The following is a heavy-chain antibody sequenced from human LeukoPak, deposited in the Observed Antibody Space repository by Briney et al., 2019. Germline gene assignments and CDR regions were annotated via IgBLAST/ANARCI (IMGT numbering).Heavy chain of an antibody. CDR3: AKASSETNFDY. J-gene: IGHJ4*02. CDR2: IYRGGDT. V-gene: IGHV3-66*01. D-gene: IGHD2-2*01. CDR1: GFTVSSNY. Sequence: PGGSLRLSCAASGFTVSSNYMSWVRQAPGKGLEWVSVIYRGGDTYYADSVKGRFTISRGNSQNTLFLQMNSLRVEDTAVYYCAKASSETNFDYWGQGTLVTVSS.